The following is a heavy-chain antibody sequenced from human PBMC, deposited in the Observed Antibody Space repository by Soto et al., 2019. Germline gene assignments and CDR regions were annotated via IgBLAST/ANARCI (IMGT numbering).Heavy chain of an antibody. CDR1: GFTFSSYS. V-gene: IGHV3-21*01. CDR2: ISSSSYI. CDR3: ARGTHRSRWGLWFDH. J-gene: IGHJ5*02. D-gene: IGHD6-13*01. Sequence: PGGSLRLSCAASGFTFSSYSMNWVRQAPGKGLEWVSSISSSSYIYYADSVKGRFTISRDNAKNSLYLQMNSLRAEDTAVYYCARGTHRSRWGLWFDHLCQGTLETVSS.